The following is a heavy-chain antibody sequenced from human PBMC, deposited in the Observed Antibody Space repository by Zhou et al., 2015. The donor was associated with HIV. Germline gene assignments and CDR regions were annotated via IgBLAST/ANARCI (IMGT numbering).Heavy chain of an antibody. CDR1: GFPFIYKA. V-gene: IGHV3-15*02. J-gene: IGHJ6*02. D-gene: IGHD3-9*01. CDR3: TTDKSDYDILTGYSYGMDV. Sequence: QLLESGGTRWYSRGGSLRLSCEASGFPFIYKAMSWVRQAPGKGLEWVGRIKSETDGGTTDYAAPVKGRFTISRDDSKNTLYLQMNSLKTEDTAVYYCTTDKSDYDILTGYSYGMDVWGQGTTVTVSS. CDR2: IKSETDGGTT.